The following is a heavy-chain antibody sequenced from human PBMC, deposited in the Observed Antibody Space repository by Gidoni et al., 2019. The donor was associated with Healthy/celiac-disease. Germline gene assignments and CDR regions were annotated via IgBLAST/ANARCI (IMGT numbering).Heavy chain of an antibody. D-gene: IGHD5-18*01. CDR1: GGSIRSSSYY. V-gene: IGHV4-39*07. J-gene: IGHJ6*02. Sequence: QLQLQESGPGLVKPSETLSLTCTVSGGSIRSSSYYWGWIRQPPGKGLEWIGSIYYSGSTYYNPSLKSRVTISVDTSKNQFSLKLSSVTAADTAVYYCARIDGYSYGFTYYYYGMDVWGQGTTVTVSS. CDR2: IYYSGST. CDR3: ARIDGYSYGFTYYYYGMDV.